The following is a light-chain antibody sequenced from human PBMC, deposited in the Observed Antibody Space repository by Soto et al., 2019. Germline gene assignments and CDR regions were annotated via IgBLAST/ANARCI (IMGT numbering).Light chain of an antibody. CDR3: CSYAGSYTVI. Sequence: QSALTQPRSVSGSPGQSVTISCTGTSSDVGGYNYVSWYQQHPDKAPKLTIYDVNKRPSGVPDRFSGSKSGNTASLTISGLQAEDEGDYYCCSYAGSYTVIFGGGTKLTVL. CDR1: SSDVGGYNY. V-gene: IGLV2-11*01. J-gene: IGLJ2*01. CDR2: DVN.